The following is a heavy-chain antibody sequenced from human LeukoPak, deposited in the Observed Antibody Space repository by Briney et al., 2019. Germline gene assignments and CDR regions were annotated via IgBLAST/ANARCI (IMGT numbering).Heavy chain of an antibody. J-gene: IGHJ4*02. Sequence: GGSLRLSCAASGFTFSSYAMSWVHQAPGKGLEWVSAISGSGGSTYYADSVKGRFAISRDNSKNTLYLQMNSLRAEDTAVYYCAKDIAPYYYDSSGYGSFDYWGQGTLVTVSS. CDR2: ISGSGGST. CDR3: AKDIAPYYYDSSGYGSFDY. CDR1: GFTFSSYA. D-gene: IGHD3-22*01. V-gene: IGHV3-23*01.